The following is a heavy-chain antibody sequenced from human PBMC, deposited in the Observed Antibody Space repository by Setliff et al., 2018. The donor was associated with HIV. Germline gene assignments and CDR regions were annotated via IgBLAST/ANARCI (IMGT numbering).Heavy chain of an antibody. V-gene: IGHV4-61*09. CDR1: GGSISSGSYY. J-gene: IGHJ4*02. Sequence: SETLSLTCTVSGGSISSGSYYWSWIRQPAGKGLEWIGHIYTSGSIYYNPSLQNRVTLLLDMSKNQFSLKLSSVTAADTAVYYCARQAWHSGRNGYFVDYWGQGTLVTVSS. CDR3: ARQAWHSGRNGYFVDY. D-gene: IGHD2-15*01. CDR2: IYTSGSI.